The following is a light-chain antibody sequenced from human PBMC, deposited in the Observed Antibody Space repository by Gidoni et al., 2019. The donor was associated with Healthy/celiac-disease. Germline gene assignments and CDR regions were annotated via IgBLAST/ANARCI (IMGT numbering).Light chain of an antibody. CDR1: QSISSY. V-gene: IGKV1-39*01. J-gene: IGKJ3*01. CDR2: AAS. Sequence: DIQMTQSPSSLSASVGDRVTITCRASQSISSYLNWYQQKPGKAPKLLIYAASSLQSGVPSRFSGSGSGTDCTLTISSLQAEEFATDYCQQSDRTPGTFXSXTKVXIK. CDR3: QQSDRTPGT.